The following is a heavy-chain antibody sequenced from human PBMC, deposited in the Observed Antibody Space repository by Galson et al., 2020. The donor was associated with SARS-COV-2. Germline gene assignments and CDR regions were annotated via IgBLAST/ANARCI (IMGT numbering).Heavy chain of an antibody. CDR1: GFTFSSYW. D-gene: IGHD2-2*01. Sequence: GRSLRLSCAASGFTFSSYWMSWVRQAPGKGLEWVANIKQDGSEKYYVDSVKGRFTISRDNAKNSLYLQMNSLRAEDTAVYYCARDCSTSCYANWGQGTLVTVSS. CDR2: IKQDGSEK. J-gene: IGHJ4*02. CDR3: ARDCSTSCYAN. V-gene: IGHV3-7*01.